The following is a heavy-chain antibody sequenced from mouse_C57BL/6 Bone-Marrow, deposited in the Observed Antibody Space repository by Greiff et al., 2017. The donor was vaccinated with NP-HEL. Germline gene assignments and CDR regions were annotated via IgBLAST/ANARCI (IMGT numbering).Heavy chain of an antibody. CDR1: GYTFTSYW. J-gene: IGHJ2*01. CDR3: ARSGVYDYDYFDY. Sequence: QVQLQQPGTELVKPGASVKLSCKASGYTFTSYWMHWVKQRPGQGLEWIGNINPSNGGTNYNEKFKSKATLTVDKSSSTAYMQLSSLASEDSAVYYGARSGVYDYDYFDYWGQGTTLTVSS. CDR2: INPSNGGT. D-gene: IGHD2-4*01. V-gene: IGHV1-53*01.